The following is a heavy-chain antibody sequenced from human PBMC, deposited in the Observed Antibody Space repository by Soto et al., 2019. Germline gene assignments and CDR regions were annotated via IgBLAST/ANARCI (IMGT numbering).Heavy chain of an antibody. V-gene: IGHV4-30-4*01. D-gene: IGHD4-4*01. J-gene: IGHJ4*02. CDR2: IYYSGST. CDR1: GGSISSGDYY. Sequence: SETLSLTCTVSGGSISSGDYYWSWIRQPPGKGLEWIGYIYYSGSTYYNPSLKSRVTISVDTSKNQFSLKLSSVTAADTAVYYCARANDYNFRDRRNFDYWGQGTLVTVSS. CDR3: ARANDYNFRDRRNFDY.